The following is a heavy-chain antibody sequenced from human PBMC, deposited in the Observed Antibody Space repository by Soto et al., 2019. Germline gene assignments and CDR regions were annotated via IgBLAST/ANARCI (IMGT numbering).Heavy chain of an antibody. J-gene: IGHJ4*02. Sequence: QVQLVQSGAEVKKPGASVKVSCKASGYTFSGYHMHWVRQAPGQGLEWMGWINPNPNSGGTKYAQKFQGRVTMTRDTSISTVYMELRRLRSDDTAIYYCARDGIGFEYWGQGTLVTVSS. CDR2: INPNPNSGGT. CDR1: GYTFSGYH. V-gene: IGHV1-2*02. D-gene: IGHD2-21*01. CDR3: ARDGIGFEY.